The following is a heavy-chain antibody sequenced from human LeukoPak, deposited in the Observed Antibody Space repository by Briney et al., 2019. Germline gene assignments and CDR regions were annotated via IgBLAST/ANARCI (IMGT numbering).Heavy chain of an antibody. V-gene: IGHV1-18*01. CDR3: ARDGRDSSGYYMNY. Sequence: GASVKVSCKASGYTFTSYGISWVRQAPGQGLEWMGWISAYNGNTNYAQKLQGRVTMTTDTSTSTVYMELSSLRSEDTAVYYCARDGRDSSGYYMNYWGQGTLVTVSS. J-gene: IGHJ4*02. CDR2: ISAYNGNT. CDR1: GYTFTSYG. D-gene: IGHD3-22*01.